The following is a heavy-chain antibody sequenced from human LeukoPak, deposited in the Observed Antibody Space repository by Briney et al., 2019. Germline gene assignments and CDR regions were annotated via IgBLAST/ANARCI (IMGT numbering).Heavy chain of an antibody. V-gene: IGHV3-30*03. CDR2: ISYDGSNK. Sequence: GGSLRLSCAAPGFTFSSYGMHWVRQAPGKGLEWVAVISYDGSNKYYADSVKGRFTISRDNAKNSLYLQMNSLRAEDTAVYYCARGTYSSSWTSGWYFDLWGRGTLVTVSS. D-gene: IGHD6-13*01. CDR1: GFTFSSYG. CDR3: ARGTYSSSWTSGWYFDL. J-gene: IGHJ2*01.